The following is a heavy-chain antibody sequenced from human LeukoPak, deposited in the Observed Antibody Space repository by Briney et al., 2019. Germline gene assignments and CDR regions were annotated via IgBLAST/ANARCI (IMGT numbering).Heavy chain of an antibody. V-gene: IGHV1-46*01. CDR3: ARGDAQEVTLDY. Sequence: ASVKVPCKASGYTFTSYYYIHWVRQTPGQGLEWIGILNPAGGNTRYAQKFQGRVTVTRDTSTSTVYMELSSLRSDDTAVYYCARGDAQEVTLDYWGQGTLVTVSS. D-gene: IGHD2-21*02. CDR2: LNPAGGNT. CDR1: GYTFTSYY. J-gene: IGHJ4*02.